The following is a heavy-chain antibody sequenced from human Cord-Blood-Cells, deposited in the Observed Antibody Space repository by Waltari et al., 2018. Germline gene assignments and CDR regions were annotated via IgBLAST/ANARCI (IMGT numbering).Heavy chain of an antibody. CDR2: ISSSSSTI. Sequence: EVQLVESGGGLVQPGGSLRLSCAASGFTFSSYSINWVRQAPGKGLEWVSYISSSSSTIYYADSVKGRFTISRDNAKNSLYLQMNSLRDEDTAVYYCARDLRKVGMGWFDPWGQGTLVTVSS. CDR1: GFTFSSYS. CDR3: ARDLRKVGMGWFDP. V-gene: IGHV3-48*02. J-gene: IGHJ5*02. D-gene: IGHD1-26*01.